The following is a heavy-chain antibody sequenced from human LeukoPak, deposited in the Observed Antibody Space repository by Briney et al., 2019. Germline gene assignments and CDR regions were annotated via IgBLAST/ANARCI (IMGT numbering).Heavy chain of an antibody. CDR2: IRYDGSNK. D-gene: IGHD2-2*02. J-gene: IGHJ4*02. CDR3: AKDLCSSTSCYNHY. Sequence: PGGSLRLSCAASGFTFSSYGMHWVRQAPGKGLEWVAFIRYDGSNKYYADSVKGRFTISRDNSKNTLYLQMNSLRAEVTAVYYCAKDLCSSTSCYNHYWGQGTLVTVSS. CDR1: GFTFSSYG. V-gene: IGHV3-30*02.